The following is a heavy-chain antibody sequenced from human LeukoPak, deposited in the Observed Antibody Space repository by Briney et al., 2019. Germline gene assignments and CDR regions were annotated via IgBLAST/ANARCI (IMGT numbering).Heavy chain of an antibody. Sequence: GGSLRLSCTASGFTFGDYAMSWVRQARGKGRGWVGFIRSKAYGGTTEYAASVKGRFTISRDDSKSIAYLQMNSLKTEDTAVYYCTTSGTYKPARYFDYWGQGTLVTVSS. D-gene: IGHD1-1*01. CDR2: IRSKAYGGTT. V-gene: IGHV3-49*04. J-gene: IGHJ4*02. CDR3: TTSGTYKPARYFDY. CDR1: GFTFGDYA.